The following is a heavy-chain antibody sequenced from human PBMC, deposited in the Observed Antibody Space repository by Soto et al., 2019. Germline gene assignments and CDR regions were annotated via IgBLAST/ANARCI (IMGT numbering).Heavy chain of an antibody. CDR2: ISGSGGST. J-gene: IGHJ4*02. CDR3: AKVQGPVRGVDETSDY. D-gene: IGHD3-10*01. Sequence: EVQLLESGGGLVQPGGSLRLSCAASGFTFSSYAMSWVRQAPGKGLEWVSAISGSGGSTYYADSVKGRFTISRDNSKNTLYLQMNSLRAEDTAVYYCAKVQGPVRGVDETSDYWGQGTLVTVSS. CDR1: GFTFSSYA. V-gene: IGHV3-23*01.